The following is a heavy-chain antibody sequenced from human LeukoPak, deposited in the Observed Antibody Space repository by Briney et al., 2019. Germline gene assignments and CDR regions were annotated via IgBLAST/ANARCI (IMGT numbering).Heavy chain of an antibody. J-gene: IGHJ6*02. V-gene: IGHV4-34*01. D-gene: IGHD1-26*01. CDR1: GGSFSGYY. CDR3: ARPRRGSYSLENYGMDV. CDR2: INHSGST. Sequence: SETLSLTCAVYGGSFSGYYWSWIRQPPGKGLEWIGEINHSGSTNYNPSLKSRVTISVDTSKNQFSLKLSSVTAADTAVYYCARPRRGSYSLENYGMDVWGQGTTVTVSS.